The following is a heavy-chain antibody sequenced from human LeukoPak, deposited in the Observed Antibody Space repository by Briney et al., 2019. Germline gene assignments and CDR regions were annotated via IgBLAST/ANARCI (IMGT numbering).Heavy chain of an antibody. CDR1: GFTFSSYD. J-gene: IGHJ4*02. D-gene: IGHD6-19*01. CDR2: ISSSSSYI. Sequence: GGSLRLSCAASGFTFSSYDIHWVRQAPGKGLEWVSSISSSSSYIYYADSVKGRFTISRDNAKNSLYLQMNSLRAEDTAVYYCARDWSSGWGFDYWGQGTLVTVSS. V-gene: IGHV3-21*01. CDR3: ARDWSSGWGFDY.